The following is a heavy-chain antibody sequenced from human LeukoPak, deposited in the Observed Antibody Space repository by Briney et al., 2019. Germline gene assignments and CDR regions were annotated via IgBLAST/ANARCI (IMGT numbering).Heavy chain of an antibody. D-gene: IGHD3-10*01. J-gene: IGHJ5*02. CDR2: ISAYNGNT. V-gene: IGHV1-18*01. Sequence: ASVKVSCKASGYTFTSYGISWVRQAPGQGLEWMGWISAYNGNTNYAQKLQGRVTMTTDTSTSTAYMELRSLRSDDTAVYYCARDVIYYGSGSYYNNWFDPWGQGTLVTVSS. CDR1: GYTFTSYG. CDR3: ARDVIYYGSGSYYNNWFDP.